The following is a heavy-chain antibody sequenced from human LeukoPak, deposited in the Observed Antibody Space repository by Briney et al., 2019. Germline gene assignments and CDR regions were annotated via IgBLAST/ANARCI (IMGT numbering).Heavy chain of an antibody. V-gene: IGHV3-33*01. J-gene: IGHJ4*02. Sequence: GGSLRLSCAASGFTFSSYGMHWVRQAPGKGLEWVALIGYDGTNEYYADSVKGRFTISRDNSKNTLYLQMKSLRAEDTAVYYCARDFYCSRTSGYAPSFDYWGQGTLVTVSS. CDR1: GFTFSSYG. D-gene: IGHD2-2*01. CDR2: IGYDGTNE. CDR3: ARDFYCSRTSGYAPSFDY.